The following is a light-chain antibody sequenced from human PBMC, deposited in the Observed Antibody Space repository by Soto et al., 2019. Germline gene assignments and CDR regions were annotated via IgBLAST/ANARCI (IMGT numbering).Light chain of an antibody. CDR3: QTYNSAPL. J-gene: IGKJ4*02. CDR1: QRITNY. CDR2: AAS. Sequence: DIQMTQSPSSLYASVGDRVTITCLASQRITNYSAWYQQNPGKLPKLLIYAASTLQSGVPPRFSGSAARKEFTLTISSLRSQGVATYYCQTYNSAPLFGGPTKVQIK. V-gene: IGKV1-27*01.